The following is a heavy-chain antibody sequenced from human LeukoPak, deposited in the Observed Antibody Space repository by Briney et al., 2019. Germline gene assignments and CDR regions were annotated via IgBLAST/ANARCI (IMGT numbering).Heavy chain of an antibody. D-gene: IGHD1-26*01. Sequence: SETLSLTCTVSGGSISSYYWSWIRQPPGKGLEWIGYIYYSGSTNYNPSLKSRVTISVDTSKNQFSLKLSSVTAADTAVFYCAREARGANWFDPWGQGTLVTVSS. J-gene: IGHJ5*02. CDR1: GGSISSYY. V-gene: IGHV4-59*01. CDR3: AREARGANWFDP. CDR2: IYYSGST.